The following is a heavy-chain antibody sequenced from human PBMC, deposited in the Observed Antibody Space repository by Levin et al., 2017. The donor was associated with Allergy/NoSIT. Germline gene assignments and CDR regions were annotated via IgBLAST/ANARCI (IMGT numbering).Heavy chain of an antibody. V-gene: IGHV3-30*18. J-gene: IGHJ6*03. Sequence: GGSLRLSCAASGFTFSNYGMHWVRQAPGKGLEWVALISYDGSNKYYADSVKGRFTISRDNSKNTLYLQMNSLRAEDTAVYYCAKEQMAAIFGENYYEYYYKDVWGKGTPVTVSS. D-gene: IGHD3-3*01. CDR1: GFTFSNYG. CDR2: ISYDGSNK. CDR3: AKEQMAAIFGENYYEYYYKDV.